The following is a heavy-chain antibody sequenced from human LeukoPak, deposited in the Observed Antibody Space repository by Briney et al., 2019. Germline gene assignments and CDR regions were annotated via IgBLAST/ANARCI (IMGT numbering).Heavy chain of an antibody. CDR3: ARSWFDP. CDR2: IKEDGSQR. Sequence: GGSLRLSCAASGFTFSSFWMSWVRQAPGKGLEWVANIKEDGSQRYYVNSVKGRFTISRDNAKNSLYLQMNSLRAEDTAVYYCARSWFDPWGQGTLVTVSS. CDR1: GFTFSSFW. V-gene: IGHV3-7*01. J-gene: IGHJ5*02.